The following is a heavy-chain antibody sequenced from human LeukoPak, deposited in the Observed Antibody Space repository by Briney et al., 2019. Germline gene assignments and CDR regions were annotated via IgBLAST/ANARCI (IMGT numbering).Heavy chain of an antibody. CDR1: GGSISSSSYY. CDR2: IYYSGST. CDR3: ASISDYYDSSGYPSY. J-gene: IGHJ4*02. D-gene: IGHD3-22*01. Sequence: PETLSLSCTVSGGSISSSSYYWGWIRQPPGKGLEWIGSIYYSGSTYYNPSLKSRVTISVDTSKNQFSLKLSSVTAADTAVYYCASISDYYDSSGYPSYWGQGTLVTVSS. V-gene: IGHV4-39*01.